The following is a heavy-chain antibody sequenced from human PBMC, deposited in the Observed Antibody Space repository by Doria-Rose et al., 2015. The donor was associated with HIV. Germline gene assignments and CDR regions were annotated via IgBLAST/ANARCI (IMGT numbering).Heavy chain of an antibody. Sequence: SGPVLVKPTETLTLTCTVSGVSLSSPGMGVSWIRQPPGKALEWLANIFSDDERSYKTPLKSRLTISRGTSRGQVVLTMTDMDPVDTATYYCARIKSSRWYHKYYFDFWGQGTLVIVSA. CDR3: ARIKSSRWYHKYYFDF. D-gene: IGHD6-13*01. J-gene: IGHJ4*02. CDR1: GVSLSSPGMG. CDR2: IFSDDER. V-gene: IGHV2-26*01.